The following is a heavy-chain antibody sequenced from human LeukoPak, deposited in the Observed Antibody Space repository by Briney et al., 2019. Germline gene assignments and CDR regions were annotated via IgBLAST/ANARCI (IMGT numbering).Heavy chain of an antibody. D-gene: IGHD6-19*01. J-gene: IGHJ4*02. CDR3: ARDDGSGWSRLGY. CDR2: IYYSGST. CDR1: GGSISSYS. Sequence: PSETLSLTCTVSGGSISSYSWSWIRQPPGKGLEWIGYIYYSGSTNYNPSLKSRVTISVDTSKNQFSLKLSSVTAADTAVYYCARDDGSGWSRLGYWGQGTLVTVSS. V-gene: IGHV4-59*01.